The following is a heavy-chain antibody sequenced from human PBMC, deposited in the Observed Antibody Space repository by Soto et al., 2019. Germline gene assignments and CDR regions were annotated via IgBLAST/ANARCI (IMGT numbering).Heavy chain of an antibody. J-gene: IGHJ4*02. D-gene: IGHD3-3*02. CDR3: AKDGDSISGNKPLDY. V-gene: IGHV3-23*01. Sequence: EVQLLESGGGLVQPGGSLRLSCAASGFTFSSYAMCWVRQAPGKGLEWVSSISVSGDRTFYADSVKGRSTISRDNYRNTLHLQMNSLRAEDTAVYYCAKDGDSISGNKPLDYWGQGTLVTVSS. CDR2: ISVSGDRT. CDR1: GFTFSSYA.